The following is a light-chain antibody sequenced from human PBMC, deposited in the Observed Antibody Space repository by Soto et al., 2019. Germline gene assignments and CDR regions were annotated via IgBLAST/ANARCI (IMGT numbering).Light chain of an antibody. J-gene: IGKJ4*01. Sequence: DIQLTQSPSFLSASVGDRVTITCRASQGISSYLAWYQQKPGKAPKLLIYAASTLQSGVPSRFSGSGSGTEFTLTISSLQPEDFATYYCQQLNSYPFGFDGGTKVEIK. CDR1: QGISSY. CDR3: QQLNSYPFG. V-gene: IGKV1-9*01. CDR2: AAS.